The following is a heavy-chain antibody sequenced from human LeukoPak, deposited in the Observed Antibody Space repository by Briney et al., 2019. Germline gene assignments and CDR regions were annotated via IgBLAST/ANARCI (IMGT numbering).Heavy chain of an antibody. V-gene: IGHV4-34*01. D-gene: IGHD3-9*01. CDR3: ARGGRYYDILTGYYRSGASTHYFDY. J-gene: IGHJ4*02. Sequence: SETLSLTCAVYGGSFSGYYRSWIRQPPGKGLEWIGEINHSGSTNYNPSLKSRVTISVDTSKNQFSLKLSSVTAADTAVYYCARGGRYYDILTGYYRSGASTHYFDYWGQGTLVTVSS. CDR2: INHSGST. CDR1: GGSFSGYY.